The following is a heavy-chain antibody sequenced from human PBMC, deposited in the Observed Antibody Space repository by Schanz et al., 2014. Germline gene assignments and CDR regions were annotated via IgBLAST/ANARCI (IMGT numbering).Heavy chain of an antibody. V-gene: IGHV1-46*01. Sequence: QVQLVQSGAEVKKPGASVKVSCKASGYTFTRYYIHWVRQAPGQGLEWMGIITPSGGSTNYAQKLQGRVTMTRDTSTSTVYMELSSLRSEDTAVYYCARGYGDSPTDFWGQGTLVTVSS. J-gene: IGHJ4*02. D-gene: IGHD4-17*01. CDR3: ARGYGDSPTDF. CDR1: GYTFTRYY. CDR2: ITPSGGST.